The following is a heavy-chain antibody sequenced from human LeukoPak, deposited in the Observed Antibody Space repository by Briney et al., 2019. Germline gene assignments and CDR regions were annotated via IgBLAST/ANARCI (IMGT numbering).Heavy chain of an antibody. CDR3: ARAYSPPGLDWFDP. J-gene: IGHJ5*02. CDR1: GGSISSGDYY. D-gene: IGHD2-21*01. Sequence: SETLSLTCTVSGGSISSGDYYWSWIRQPPGKGLEWIGYIYYSGSTYYNPSLKSRVTISVDTSKNQFSLKLSSVTAADTAVYYCARAYSPPGLDWFDPWGQGTLVTVSS. CDR2: IYYSGST. V-gene: IGHV4-30-4*01.